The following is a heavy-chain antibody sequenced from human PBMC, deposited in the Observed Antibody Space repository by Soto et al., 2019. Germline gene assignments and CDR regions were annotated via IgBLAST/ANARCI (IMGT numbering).Heavy chain of an antibody. Sequence: GGSLRLSCAASGFTFSSYWMSWVRQAPGKGLEWVANIKQDGSEKYYVDSVKGRFTISRDNAKNSLYLQMNSLRAEDTAVYYCARDDYSNFAAYYYGMDVWGQGTTVTVSS. J-gene: IGHJ6*02. D-gene: IGHD4-4*01. V-gene: IGHV3-7*01. CDR2: IKQDGSEK. CDR3: ARDDYSNFAAYYYGMDV. CDR1: GFTFSSYW.